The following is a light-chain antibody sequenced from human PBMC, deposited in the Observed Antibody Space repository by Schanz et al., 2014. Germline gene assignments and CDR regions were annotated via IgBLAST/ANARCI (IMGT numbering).Light chain of an antibody. V-gene: IGLV2-11*01. CDR3: CSYAGTHAFKV. Sequence: QSALTQPRSVSGSPGQSVTISCTGTSSDIDFYNYVTWYQQHPGKAPKLIIWDVTNRPSGVPDRFSGSKSGNTASLTISGLQAEDEADYYCCSYAGTHAFKVFGGGTKLTVL. J-gene: IGLJ3*02. CDR1: SSDIDFYNY. CDR2: DVT.